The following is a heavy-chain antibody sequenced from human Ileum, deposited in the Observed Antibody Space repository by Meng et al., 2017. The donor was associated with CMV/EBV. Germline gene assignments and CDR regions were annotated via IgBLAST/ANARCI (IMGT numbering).Heavy chain of an antibody. CDR2: VNNRGRT. D-gene: IGHD5-24*01. CDR1: GEPLNGFF. V-gene: IGHV4-34*02. Sequence: VQLQPWGAGLLKPSETLSPTCAVSGEPLNGFFCSWIRQPPGRGLEWIGEVNNRGRTNYNPSLKSRLTISIDTSKRQLSLMVTSVTAADSAIYYCASGRLQFTPSALQHWGPGTLVTVSS. CDR3: ASGRLQFTPSALQH. J-gene: IGHJ1*01.